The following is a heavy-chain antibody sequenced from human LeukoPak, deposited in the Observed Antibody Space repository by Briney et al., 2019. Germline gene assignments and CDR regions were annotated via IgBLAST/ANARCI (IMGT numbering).Heavy chain of an antibody. Sequence: GGSLRLSCAASGFTFSNAWMTWVRQAPGKGLELVGLIKTKTDGGTTDYGALVKGRFTISRYDSKNTLDLQMTSLRTDDTAVYYCWGITDNTYFDPWGQGTLVTVSS. V-gene: IGHV3-15*01. D-gene: IGHD7-27*01. J-gene: IGHJ5*02. CDR1: GFTFSNAW. CDR3: WGITDNTYFDP. CDR2: IKTKTDGGTT.